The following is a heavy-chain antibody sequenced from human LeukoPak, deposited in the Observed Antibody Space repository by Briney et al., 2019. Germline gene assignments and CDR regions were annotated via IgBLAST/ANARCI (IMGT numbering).Heavy chain of an antibody. CDR3: AREGDYGDSGLFDY. J-gene: IGHJ4*02. D-gene: IGHD4-17*01. CDR2: ISFDGSNK. CDR1: GFTFSSYA. V-gene: IGHV3-30*04. Sequence: PGGSLRLSCAASGFTFSSYAMHWVRQAPGKGLEWVAVISFDGSNKYYADSVKGRFTISRDNSKNTLYLQMNSLRDEDTAVYYCAREGDYGDSGLFDYWGQGTLVTVSS.